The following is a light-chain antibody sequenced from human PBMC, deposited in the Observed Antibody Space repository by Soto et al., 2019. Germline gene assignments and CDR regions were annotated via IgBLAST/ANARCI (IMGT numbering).Light chain of an antibody. CDR1: QSVSRTY. V-gene: IGKV3-11*01. CDR3: QPRNNGLT. CDR2: DAI. Sequence: IVLTQSPATRSLSPGERATLSCRASQSVSRTYLAWYQQKPGQAPRLLIYDAINRAPGIPARFSGIGSGTDFTLIISSLEPEDFAVDYCQPRNNGLTFGGGTKVDIK. J-gene: IGKJ4*01.